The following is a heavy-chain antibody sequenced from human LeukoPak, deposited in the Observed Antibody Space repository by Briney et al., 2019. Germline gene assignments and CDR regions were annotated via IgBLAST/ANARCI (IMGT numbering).Heavy chain of an antibody. V-gene: IGHV3-48*03. CDR2: ISSSGSTI. D-gene: IGHD6-13*01. J-gene: IGHJ4*02. CDR1: GFTFSSYE. CDR3: ARAPEWVRSSWPYYFDY. Sequence: GGSLRLSCAASGFTFSSYEMNWVRQAPGKGLEWVSYISSSGSTIYYADSVKGRFTNSRDNAKNSLYLQMNSLRAEDTAVYYCARAPEWVRSSWPYYFDYWGQGTLVTVSS.